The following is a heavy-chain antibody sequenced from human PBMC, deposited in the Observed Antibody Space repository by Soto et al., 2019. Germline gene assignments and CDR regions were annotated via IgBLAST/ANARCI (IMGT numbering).Heavy chain of an antibody. Sequence: QVQLQESGPGLVKPSETLSLTCTVSGASVSSGNYYWSWIRQPPGKGLECIGYISYSGSTNYNPSRTSRTTTSIDTSKNQFSLKLSSVTAADTAVYYGARGRGSYSAYWGQGTLVTVSS. J-gene: IGHJ4*02. CDR1: GASVSSGNYY. D-gene: IGHD3-16*01. CDR3: ARGRGSYSAY. CDR2: ISYSGST. V-gene: IGHV4-61*01.